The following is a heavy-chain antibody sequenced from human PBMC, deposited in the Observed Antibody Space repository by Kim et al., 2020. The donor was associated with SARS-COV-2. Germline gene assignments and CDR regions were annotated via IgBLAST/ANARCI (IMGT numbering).Heavy chain of an antibody. CDR3: AKFAFDSSGATRYFDS. V-gene: IGHV3-30*18. D-gene: IGHD3-22*01. CDR2: ISYDGSNK. CDR1: GFTFMSYG. Sequence: GGSLRLSCAASGFTFMSYGMHWVRQAPGKGLEWVARISYDGSNKYYADSVKGRFTISRDNSQSRLFLEMNSLSADDTAVYYCAKFAFDSSGATRYFDSWGQGNLVTVSS. J-gene: IGHJ4*02.